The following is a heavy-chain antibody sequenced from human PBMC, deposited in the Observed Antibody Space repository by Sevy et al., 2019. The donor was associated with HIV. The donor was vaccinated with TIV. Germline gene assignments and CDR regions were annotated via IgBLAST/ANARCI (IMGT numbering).Heavy chain of an antibody. D-gene: IGHD2-2*01. J-gene: IGHJ4*02. Sequence: GGSLRLSCAASGLIFSSYAMSWVRQAPGEGLEWVSAIIGSGGTTFYADSVKGRFTISRDNSKNTLYLQMNSLRAEDTAVYYCAKDLDCSTSSCYGELFDYWGQGTLVTVSS. V-gene: IGHV3-23*01. CDR2: IIGSGGTT. CDR1: GLIFSSYA. CDR3: AKDLDCSTSSCYGELFDY.